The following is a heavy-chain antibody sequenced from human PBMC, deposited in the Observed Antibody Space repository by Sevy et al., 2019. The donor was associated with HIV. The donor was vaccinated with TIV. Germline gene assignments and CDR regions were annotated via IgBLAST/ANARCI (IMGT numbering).Heavy chain of an antibody. Sequence: GGSLRLSCAASGFTFFSHVMSWVRQAPGKGLEWVSGLSGSGGTTDYADSVKGRFSISRDNSKNKLYLQMSSLRIEDTAVYYCATGTTDRTISWVLDVWGQGTMVTVSS. CDR1: GFTFFSHV. J-gene: IGHJ3*01. CDR2: LSGSGGTT. V-gene: IGHV3-23*01. D-gene: IGHD6-13*01. CDR3: ATGTTDRTISWVLDV.